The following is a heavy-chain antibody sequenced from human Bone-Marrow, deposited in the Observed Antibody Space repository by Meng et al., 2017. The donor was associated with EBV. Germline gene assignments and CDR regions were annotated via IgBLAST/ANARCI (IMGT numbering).Heavy chain of an antibody. CDR1: GYTFTGYY. Sequence: QVQLVQSGAEVKKPXXSVKVXCKASGYTFTGYYMHWVRQAPGQGLEWMGRINPNSGGTNYAQKFQGRVTMTRDTSISTAYMELSRLRSDDTAVYYCAREMVATNWFDPWGQGTLGTVSS. CDR3: AREMVATNWFDP. J-gene: IGHJ5*02. V-gene: IGHV1-2*06. D-gene: IGHD5-12*01. CDR2: INPNSGGT.